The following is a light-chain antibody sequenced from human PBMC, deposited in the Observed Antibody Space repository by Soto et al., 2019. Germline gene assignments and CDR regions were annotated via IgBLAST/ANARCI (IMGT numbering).Light chain of an antibody. CDR3: QHYNNWPWT. Sequence: IVLTQSPGTLSLSPGERSTLSCMAIQSVSSSYLAWYQQKPGQAPRLLIYGAYRRATGITARFSGSGSGTDFTLTISSLQSEDFVVYYCQHYNNWPWTVGQGTQVDIK. CDR2: GAY. V-gene: IGKV3-15*01. CDR1: QSVSSSY. J-gene: IGKJ1*01.